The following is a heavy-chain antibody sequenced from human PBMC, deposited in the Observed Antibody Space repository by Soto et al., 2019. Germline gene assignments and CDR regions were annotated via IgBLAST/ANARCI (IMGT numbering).Heavy chain of an antibody. CDR1: GYSFTSYW. J-gene: IGHJ6*02. CDR3: ARTYYYDSSGYYYYYYYGMDV. CDR2: IYPGDSDA. Sequence: GESLKISCKGSGYSFTSYWIGWVRQMPGKGLEWMGIIYPGDSDARYSPSFQGQVTISADKSISTAYLQWSSLKASDTAMYYCARTYYYDSSGYYYYYYYGMDVWGQGTTVTVS. V-gene: IGHV5-51*01. D-gene: IGHD3-22*01.